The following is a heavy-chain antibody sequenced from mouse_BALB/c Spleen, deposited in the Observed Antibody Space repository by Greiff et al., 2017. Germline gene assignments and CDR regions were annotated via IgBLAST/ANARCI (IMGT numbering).Heavy chain of an antibody. J-gene: IGHJ4*01. CDR1: GYSFTGYF. CDR3: GRGTYYDYDVGYAMDY. Sequence: VQLQQSGPELVKPGASVKISCKASGYSFTGYFMYWVKQSHGKSLEWIGRINPYNGDTFYNQKFKGKATLTVDKSSSTAHMELLSLTSEDSAVYYCGRGTYYDYDVGYAMDYWGQGTSVTVSS. V-gene: IGHV1-37*01. D-gene: IGHD2-4*01. CDR2: INPYNGDT.